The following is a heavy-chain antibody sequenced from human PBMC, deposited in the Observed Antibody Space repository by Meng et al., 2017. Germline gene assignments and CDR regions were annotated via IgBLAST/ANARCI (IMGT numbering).Heavy chain of an antibody. V-gene: IGHV3-30*04. CDR1: GFTFSSYA. CDR3: AGGLDDSVWGSYRYTANFDY. Sequence: GGSLRLSCAASGFTFSSYAIHWVRQAPGKGLVGVAVISYDGSNKYYADSVKGRFTISRDNYKNTLYLQMNSLSAEDTAVYYCAGGLDDSVWGSYRYTANFDYWGQGTLVTVSS. CDR2: ISYDGSNK. D-gene: IGHD3-16*02. J-gene: IGHJ4*02.